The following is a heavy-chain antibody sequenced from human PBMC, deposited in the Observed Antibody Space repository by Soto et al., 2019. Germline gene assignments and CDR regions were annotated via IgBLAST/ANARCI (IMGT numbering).Heavy chain of an antibody. CDR1: EHTSTIYY. Sequence: QAHLVQSGAEVRKPGASVKVSCQALEHTSTIYYIHWVRQARGQGREWMGRINADSGDTTYAEDFQGRVTFTRDTSTSTFHMELSRLRLDDTAMYFCATRAYDILTGYLHIWGQGTLITVSS. J-gene: IGHJ1*01. CDR3: ATRAYDILTGYLHI. D-gene: IGHD3-9*01. V-gene: IGHV1-2*02. CDR2: INADSGDT.